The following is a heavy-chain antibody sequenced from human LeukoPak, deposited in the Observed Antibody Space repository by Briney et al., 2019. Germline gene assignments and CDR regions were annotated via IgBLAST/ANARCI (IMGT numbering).Heavy chain of an antibody. V-gene: IGHV1-24*01. CDR1: GYTLTELS. CDR2: FDPEDGET. J-gene: IGHJ3*02. Sequence: ASVKVSCKVSGYTLTELSMHWVRQAPGKGLEWMGGFDPEDGETIYAQKFQGRVTMTEDTSTDTAYMELSSLRSEDTAVYYCARADGYRRYSSRSDAFDIWGQGTMVTVSS. D-gene: IGHD6-13*01. CDR3: ARADGYRRYSSRSDAFDI.